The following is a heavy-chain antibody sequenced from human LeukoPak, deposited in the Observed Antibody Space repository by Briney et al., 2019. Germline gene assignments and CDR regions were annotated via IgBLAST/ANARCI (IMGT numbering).Heavy chain of an antibody. CDR2: FYTSRST. CDR1: GGFIISYY. Sequence: SAALSLTCTASGGFIISYYWSWIRPPAGKGLEWIGRFYTSRSTNYNPSLKSRVTMSVDTSKNQFSLKLSSVTAADTTVYYCARDSGYDYRYFDYWGQGTLVTVSS. CDR3: ARDSGYDYRYFDY. D-gene: IGHD5-12*01. J-gene: IGHJ4*02. V-gene: IGHV4-4*07.